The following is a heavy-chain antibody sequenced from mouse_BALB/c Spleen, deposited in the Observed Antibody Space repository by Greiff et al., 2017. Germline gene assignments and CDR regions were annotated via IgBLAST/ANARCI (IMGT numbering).Heavy chain of an antibody. D-gene: IGHD2-4*01. Sequence: EVQGVESGGGLVQPGGSRKLSCAASGFTFSSFGMHWVRQAPEKGLEWVAYISSGSSTIYYADTVKGRFTISRDNPKNTLFLQMTSLRSEDTAMYYCARGGLRQGPYYFDYWGQGTTLTVSS. CDR1: GFTFSSFG. CDR3: ARGGLRQGPYYFDY. J-gene: IGHJ2*01. CDR2: ISSGSSTI. V-gene: IGHV5-17*02.